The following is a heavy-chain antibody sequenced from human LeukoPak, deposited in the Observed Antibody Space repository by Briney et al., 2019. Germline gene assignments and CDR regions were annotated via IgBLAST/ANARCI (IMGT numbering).Heavy chain of an antibody. V-gene: IGHV3-7*01. CDR2: IKQDGSEK. J-gene: IGHJ4*02. CDR3: ARDIDDILTGYSDY. CDR1: GSTFSSYW. D-gene: IGHD3-9*01. Sequence: GGSLRLSCAASGSTFSSYWMSWVRQTPGKGLEWVANIKQDGSEKYYVDSVKGRFTISRDNAKNSLYLQMNSLRAEDTAVYYCARDIDDILTGYSDYWGQGTLVTVSS.